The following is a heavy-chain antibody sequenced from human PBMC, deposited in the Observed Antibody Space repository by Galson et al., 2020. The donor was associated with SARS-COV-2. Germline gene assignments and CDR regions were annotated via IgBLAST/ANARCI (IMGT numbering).Heavy chain of an antibody. V-gene: IGHV3-30-3*01. Sequence: GESLKISCAASGFMFSAYGMHWVRQAPGKGLEWVAVTSYDGSNTFYADSVKGRFTISRDNFKNTLSVEINRLRPEDTAVYYCARASGSGSYYFPPGDYCGQGTLVTVS. CDR3: ARASGSGSYYFPPGDY. D-gene: IGHD3-10*01. CDR1: GFMFSAYG. J-gene: IGHJ4*02. CDR2: TSYDGSNT.